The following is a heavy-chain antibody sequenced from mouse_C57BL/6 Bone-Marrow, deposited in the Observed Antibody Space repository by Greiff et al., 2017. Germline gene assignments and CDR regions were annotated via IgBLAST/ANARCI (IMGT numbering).Heavy chain of an antibody. D-gene: IGHD2-12*01. CDR3: ARRGVYCYDWYFEV. CDR2: ISYSGST. J-gene: IGHJ1*03. CDR1: GYSITSDY. V-gene: IGHV3-8*01. Sequence: EVKVVESGPGLAKPSPTLSLTCSVTGYSITSDYWNWIRKFPGNKLEYMGYISYSGSTYNNPSLKSRIAITRDTSKNQYYLQLNSVTTEDTATYYCARRGVYCYDWYFEVWGTVTTVTVSS.